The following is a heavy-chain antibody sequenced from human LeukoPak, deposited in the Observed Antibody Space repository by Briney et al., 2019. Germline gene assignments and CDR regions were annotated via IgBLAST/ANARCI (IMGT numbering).Heavy chain of an antibody. Sequence: GGSLRLSCAASGFPFSSYWMSWVRQAPGKGLEWVASIKQDGSEKYYVESVKGRFTISRDNAKNSLYLQMNSLRAEDTAVYYCAREVFVVATPNPFDIWGQGTMVTVSS. CDR2: IKQDGSEK. CDR3: AREVFVVATPNPFDI. J-gene: IGHJ3*02. V-gene: IGHV3-7*01. CDR1: GFPFSSYW. D-gene: IGHD2-15*01.